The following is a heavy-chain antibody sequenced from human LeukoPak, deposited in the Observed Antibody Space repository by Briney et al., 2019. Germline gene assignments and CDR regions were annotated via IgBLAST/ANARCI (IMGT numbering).Heavy chain of an antibody. D-gene: IGHD3-22*01. CDR3: AKELRSDSSAYSYFDY. CDR2: ISVSGGST. CDR1: GFTFSSYA. Sequence: GGSLRLSCAASGFTFSSYAMTWVRQAPGKGLERVLGISVSGGSTYYADSVKGRFTISRDNSKNTLYLQMNSLRAEDTAVYYCAKELRSDSSAYSYFDYWGQGTLVTVSS. V-gene: IGHV3-23*01. J-gene: IGHJ4*02.